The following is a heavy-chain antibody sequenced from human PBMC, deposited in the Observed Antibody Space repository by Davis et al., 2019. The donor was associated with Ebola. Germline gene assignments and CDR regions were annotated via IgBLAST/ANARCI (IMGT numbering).Heavy chain of an antibody. CDR3: ARSDYYDSSGYYYSYYYYGMDV. Sequence: GSLRLSCAVSGGSISSSNWWSWVRQPPGKGLEWIGEIYHSGSTNYNPSLKSRVTISVDKSKNQFSLKLSSVTAADTAVYYCARSDYYDSSGYYYSYYYYGMDVWGQGTTVTVSS. J-gene: IGHJ6*02. CDR2: IYHSGST. CDR1: GGSISSSNW. V-gene: IGHV4-4*02. D-gene: IGHD3-22*01.